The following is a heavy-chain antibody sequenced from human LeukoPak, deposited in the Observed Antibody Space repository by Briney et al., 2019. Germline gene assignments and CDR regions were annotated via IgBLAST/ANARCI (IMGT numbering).Heavy chain of an antibody. V-gene: IGHV3-30*18. D-gene: IGHD4-17*01. J-gene: IGHJ4*02. CDR1: GFTFSSYG. CDR2: ISYDGSNK. CDR3: AKDLAEYGDYEDY. Sequence: PGRSLRLSCAASGFTFSSYGMHWVRQAPGKGLEWVAVISYDGSNKYYADSVKGRFTISRDNSKNTLYLQMNSLRAEDTAAYYCAKDLAEYGDYEDYWGQGTLVTVSS.